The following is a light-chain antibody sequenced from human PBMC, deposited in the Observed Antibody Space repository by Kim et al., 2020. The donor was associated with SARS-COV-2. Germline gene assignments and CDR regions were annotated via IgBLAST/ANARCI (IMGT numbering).Light chain of an antibody. CDR3: QSFDTSLSGAVV. CDR1: SSNIGAGYD. Sequence: VTISCSGSSSNIGAGYDVHWYQQLPGTAPKLLMFDNNNRPSGVPDRFSGSKSGTSASLAITGLQAEDEADYYCQSFDTSLSGAVVFGGGTQLTVL. J-gene: IGLJ2*01. CDR2: DNN. V-gene: IGLV1-40*01.